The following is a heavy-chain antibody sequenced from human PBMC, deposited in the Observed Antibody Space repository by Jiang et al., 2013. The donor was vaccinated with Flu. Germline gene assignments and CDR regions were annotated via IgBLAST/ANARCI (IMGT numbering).Heavy chain of an antibody. D-gene: IGHD5-12*01. CDR3: ARARVDIVVSDSNFYYGLDV. J-gene: IGHJ6*04. Sequence: LVKPGGSLRLSCAASGFTFRAYTMNWVRQAPGKGLEWVSFISSGSSNIYNADSVKGRFTTSRDNAKNSLYLQMNSLRAEDTAVYYCARARVDIVVSDSNFYYGLDVWGKGTTVTVSS. CDR2: ISSGSSNI. V-gene: IGHV3-21*01. CDR1: GFTFRAYT.